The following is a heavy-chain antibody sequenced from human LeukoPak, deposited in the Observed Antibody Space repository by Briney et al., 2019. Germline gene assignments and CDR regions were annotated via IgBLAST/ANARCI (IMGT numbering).Heavy chain of an antibody. D-gene: IGHD3-3*01. CDR1: GGSISSYY. J-gene: IGHJ4*02. V-gene: IGHV4-4*07. CDR2: IYTSGST. CDR3: ARGRYYDFWSGYPKPWFDY. Sequence: PSETLSLTCTVSGGSISSYYWSWIRQPAGKGLEWIGRIYTSGSTNYNPSLKSRVTMSVDTSKNQFSLKLSSVTAADTAVYYCARGRYYDFWSGYPKPWFDYWGQGTLVTVSS.